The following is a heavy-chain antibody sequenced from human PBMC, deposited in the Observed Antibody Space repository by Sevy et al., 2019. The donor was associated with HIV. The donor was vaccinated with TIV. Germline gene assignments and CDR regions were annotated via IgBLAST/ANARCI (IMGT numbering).Heavy chain of an antibody. V-gene: IGHV3-15*07. CDR2: IKSKYDGGTT. D-gene: IGHD3-22*01. CDR1: GFIFSNAW. CDR3: ATGGYYFDY. Sequence: GGSLRLSCTTSGFIFSNAWMIWVRQAPGKGLEWVGRIKSKYDGGTTDYAAPVKGRCTVSRDDSKNTVYLQMNSLKAEDTAIYYCATGGYYFDYWGQGTLVTVSS. J-gene: IGHJ4*02.